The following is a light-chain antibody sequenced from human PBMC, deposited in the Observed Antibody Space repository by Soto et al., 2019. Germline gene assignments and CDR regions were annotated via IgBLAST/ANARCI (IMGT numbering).Light chain of an antibody. Sequence: DIQMTQSPSSVSASVVDRVTITCLASQDIDSWLAWYQQKPGKAPKLLIYAASSLQSGVPSRFSGGGSGTHFTLTISSLQPEDFATYYCQQYNSYSLAFGQGTKVDIK. J-gene: IGKJ1*01. CDR2: AAS. CDR3: QQYNSYSLA. CDR1: QDIDSW. V-gene: IGKV1D-16*01.